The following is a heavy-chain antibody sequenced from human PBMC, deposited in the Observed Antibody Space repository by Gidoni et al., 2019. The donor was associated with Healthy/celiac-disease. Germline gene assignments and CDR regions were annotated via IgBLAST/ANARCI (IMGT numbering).Heavy chain of an antibody. D-gene: IGHD2-15*01. CDR1: GGSFSGYY. Sequence: QVQLQQWGAGLLKPSETLSLTCDVSGGSFSGYYWSWIRQPPGKGLEWIGEINHSGSPNYNPSLKSRVTISVDTSKNQFSLKLSSVTAADTAVYYCARGRGYCSGGSCYNDYWGQGTLVTVSS. J-gene: IGHJ4*02. V-gene: IGHV4-34*01. CDR2: INHSGSP. CDR3: ARGRGYCSGGSCYNDY.